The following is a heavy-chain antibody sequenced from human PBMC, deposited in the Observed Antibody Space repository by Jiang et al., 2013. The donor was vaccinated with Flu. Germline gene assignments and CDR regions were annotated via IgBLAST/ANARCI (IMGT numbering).Heavy chain of an antibody. J-gene: IGHJ3*02. CDR2: IYHSGST. CDR1: GYSISSGYY. D-gene: IGHD5-24*01. CDR3: ARVRGDSFDI. Sequence: SGPGLVKPSETLSLTCAVSGYSISSGYYWGWIRQPPGKGLEWIGSIYHSGSTYYNPSLKSRVTISVDTSKNQFSLKLSSVTAADTAVYYCARVRGDSFDIWGQGDNGHRLF. V-gene: IGHV4-38-2*01.